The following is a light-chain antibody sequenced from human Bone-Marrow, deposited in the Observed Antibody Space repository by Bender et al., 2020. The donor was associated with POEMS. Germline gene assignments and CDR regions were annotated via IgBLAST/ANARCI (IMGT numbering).Light chain of an antibody. J-gene: IGLJ3*02. Sequence: SYDLRQPPSVSVSPGQTARIPCSADALSKQYAYWYQQKPGHAPLLIIFKDSQRASGIPERFSGSSSGTTLTLTISGVQAEDEADYYCQSGDNSERWEFGGGTKLTVL. CDR2: KDS. CDR3: QSGDNSERWE. V-gene: IGLV3-25*03. CDR1: ALSKQY.